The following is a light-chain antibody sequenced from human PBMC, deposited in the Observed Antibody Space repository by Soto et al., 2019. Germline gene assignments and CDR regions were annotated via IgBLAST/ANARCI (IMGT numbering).Light chain of an antibody. CDR2: DAS. V-gene: IGKV3D-20*01. Sequence: EIVLTQSAATLSLSPGERATLSCGASQSVSSNYLAWYQQKPGLAPRLLIYDASRRATDIPARFSGGGSGTDFTLTISRLEPEDSAVYYCQQYGNSPWTFGQGTKVEIK. CDR3: QQYGNSPWT. J-gene: IGKJ1*01. CDR1: QSVSSNY.